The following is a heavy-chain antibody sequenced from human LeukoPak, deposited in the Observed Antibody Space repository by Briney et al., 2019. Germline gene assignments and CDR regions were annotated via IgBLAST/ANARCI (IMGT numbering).Heavy chain of an antibody. CDR1: GFTFSDSW. D-gene: IGHD3-3*01. CDR3: TRVFEPNDFWSGFCFDF. Sequence: PGGSLRLSCAASGFTFSDSWMYWVRQAPGKGLQWVSRINHDGSSANYADSVRGRFTTSRDNAQNILYLHMKSLRADDTAVYYCTRVFEPNDFWSGFCFDFGGQGTLVSVSS. CDR2: INHDGSSA. V-gene: IGHV3-74*01. J-gene: IGHJ4*02.